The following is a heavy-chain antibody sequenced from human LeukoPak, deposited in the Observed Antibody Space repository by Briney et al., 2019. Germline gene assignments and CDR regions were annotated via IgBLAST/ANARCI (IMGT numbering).Heavy chain of an antibody. J-gene: IGHJ4*02. D-gene: IGHD4-17*01. V-gene: IGHV1-69*05. Sequence: GASVKVSYKASGGTFSSYAISWVRQAPGQGLEWMGRIIPIFGTANYAQKFQGRVTITTDESTSTAYMELSSLRSEDTAVYYCARGTYGDYDYWGQGTLVTVSS. CDR3: ARGTYGDYDY. CDR2: IIPIFGTA. CDR1: GGTFSSYA.